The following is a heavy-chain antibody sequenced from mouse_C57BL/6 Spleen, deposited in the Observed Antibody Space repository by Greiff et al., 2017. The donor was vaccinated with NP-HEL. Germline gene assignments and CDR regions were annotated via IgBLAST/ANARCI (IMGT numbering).Heavy chain of an antibody. Sequence: EVKLMESGGDLVKPGGSLKLSCAASGFTFSSYGMSWVRQTPDKRLEWVATISSGGSYTYYPDSVKGRFTISRDNAKNTLYLQMSSLKSEDTAVYYCARHPHYGSSYVYFDVWGTGTTVTVSS. D-gene: IGHD1-1*01. V-gene: IGHV5-6*01. J-gene: IGHJ1*03. CDR2: ISSGGSYT. CDR1: GFTFSSYG. CDR3: ARHPHYGSSYVYFDV.